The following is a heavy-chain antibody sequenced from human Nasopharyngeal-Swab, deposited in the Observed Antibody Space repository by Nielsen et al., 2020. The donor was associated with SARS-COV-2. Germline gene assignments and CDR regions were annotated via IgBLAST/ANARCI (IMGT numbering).Heavy chain of an antibody. J-gene: IGHJ6*03. V-gene: IGHV4-34*01. CDR2: INHSGST. CDR3: ARGVPHGYYYMDV. D-gene: IGHD6-6*01. CDR1: GGSFSGYY. Sequence: SETLSLTCVVYGGSFSGYYWSWIRQPPGKGLEWIGEINHSGSTNYNPSLKSRVTISVDTSKNQFSLKLSSVTAADTAVYYCARGVPHGYYYMDVWGKGTTVTVSS.